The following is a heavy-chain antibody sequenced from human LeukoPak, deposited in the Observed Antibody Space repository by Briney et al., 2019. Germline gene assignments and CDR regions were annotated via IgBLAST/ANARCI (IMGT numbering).Heavy chain of an antibody. Sequence: SETLSLTCAVYGGSFSGYYWSWIRQPPGKGLEWIGEINHSGSTNYNPSLKSRVTISVDTSKNQFSLKLSSVTAADTAVYYCARGRSPYYFDYWGQGTLVTVSS. CDR1: GGSFSGYY. J-gene: IGHJ4*02. CDR2: INHSGST. V-gene: IGHV4-34*01. CDR3: ARGRSPYYFDY.